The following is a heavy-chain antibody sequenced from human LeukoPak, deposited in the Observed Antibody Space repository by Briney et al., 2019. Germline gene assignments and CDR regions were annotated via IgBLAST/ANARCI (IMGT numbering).Heavy chain of an antibody. CDR1: GFTFSSCG. D-gene: IGHD3-10*01. CDR3: AKDVWFGELFLNYFDY. J-gene: IGHJ4*02. Sequence: GGSLRLSCAASGFTFSSCGMHWVRQAPGKGLEWVAVISYDGSNKYYADSVKGRFTIPRDNSKNTLYLQMNSLRAEDTAVYYCAKDVWFGELFLNYFDYWGQGTLVTVSS. V-gene: IGHV3-30*18. CDR2: ISYDGSNK.